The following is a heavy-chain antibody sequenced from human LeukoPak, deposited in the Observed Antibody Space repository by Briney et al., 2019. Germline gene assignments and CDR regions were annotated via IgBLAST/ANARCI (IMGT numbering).Heavy chain of an antibody. V-gene: IGHV1-46*01. CDR1: GYTFTSYY. CDR2: INPSGGST. J-gene: IGHJ4*02. Sequence: PGRSLRLSCAASGYTFTSYYMHWVRQAPGQGLEWMGIINPSGGSTSYAQKFQGRVTMTRDTSTSTVCMELSSLRSEDTALYYCARDGAYSSTLDYWGQGTLVTVSS. D-gene: IGHD6-13*01. CDR3: ARDGAYSSTLDY.